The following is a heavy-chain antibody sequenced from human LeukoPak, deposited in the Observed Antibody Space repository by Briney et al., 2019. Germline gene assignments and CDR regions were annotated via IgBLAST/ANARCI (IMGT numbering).Heavy chain of an antibody. CDR2: ISYDGSNK. Sequence: GGSLRLSCAASGFVFSDYWLTWVHQAPGKGLEWVAVISYDGSNKYYADSVKGRFTISRDNSKNTLYLQMNSLRAEDTAVYYCTSIVVVPAATTRFDYWGQGTLVTVSS. D-gene: IGHD2-2*01. CDR1: GFVFSDYW. V-gene: IGHV3-30-3*01. CDR3: TSIVVVPAATTRFDY. J-gene: IGHJ4*02.